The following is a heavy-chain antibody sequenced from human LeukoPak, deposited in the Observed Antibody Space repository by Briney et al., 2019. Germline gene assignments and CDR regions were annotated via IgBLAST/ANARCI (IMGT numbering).Heavy chain of an antibody. CDR1: GGSISSYY. CDR2: IYYSGST. V-gene: IGHV4-59*01. Sequence: PSETLSLTCTVSGGSISSYYWSWIRQPPGKGLEWIGYIYYSGSTNYNPSLKSRVTISVDTSKNQFSLKLSPVTAADTAVYYCARGSGWYYYWGQGTPVTVSS. D-gene: IGHD6-19*01. CDR3: ARGSGWYYY. J-gene: IGHJ4*02.